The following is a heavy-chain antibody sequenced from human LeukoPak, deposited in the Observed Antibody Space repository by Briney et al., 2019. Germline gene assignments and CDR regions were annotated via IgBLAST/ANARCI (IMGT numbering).Heavy chain of an antibody. Sequence: GASVKVSCKASGYTFTGYYMHWVRQATGQGLEWMGWMNPYSGNTGYAQKFQGRVTMTRNTSISTAYMELSSLRSEDTAVYYCARWGIAAAGTYLVRSLEVDDSWGQGTLVTASS. D-gene: IGHD6-13*01. CDR1: GYTFTGYY. CDR2: MNPYSGNT. V-gene: IGHV1-8*02. CDR3: ARWGIAAAGTYLVRSLEVDDS. J-gene: IGHJ4*02.